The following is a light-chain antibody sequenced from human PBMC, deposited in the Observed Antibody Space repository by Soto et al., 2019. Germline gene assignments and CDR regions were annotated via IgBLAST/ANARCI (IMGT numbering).Light chain of an antibody. Sequence: DIQMTQSPSTLSASVGDRVTITCRASQSVSAWLAWYQQKPGKAPKVMIYDASSLESGVPSRFSGSGSGTEFTLTISSLQPDDFATYYCQQYHSYPWTFGQGTKVDIK. CDR3: QQYHSYPWT. CDR1: QSVSAW. CDR2: DAS. V-gene: IGKV1-5*01. J-gene: IGKJ1*01.